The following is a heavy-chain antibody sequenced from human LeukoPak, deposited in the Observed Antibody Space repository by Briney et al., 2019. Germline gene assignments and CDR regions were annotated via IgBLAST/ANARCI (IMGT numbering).Heavy chain of an antibody. CDR1: GFTFSRYW. D-gene: IGHD6-13*01. Sequence: PWGTLRFTSAASGFTFSRYWIHCVRQAPGHELMWVSRISSDESSQKCAASVRGRCTISRDIAKNTLHLQFTSLRAEDTAVYYCVRDRSSWYFDIWGRGTLVTVSS. V-gene: IGHV3-74*01. J-gene: IGHJ2*01. CDR3: VRDRSSWYFDI. CDR2: ISSDESSQ.